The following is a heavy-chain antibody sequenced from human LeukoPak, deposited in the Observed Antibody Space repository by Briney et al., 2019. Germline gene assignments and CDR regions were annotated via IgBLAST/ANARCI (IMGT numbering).Heavy chain of an antibody. V-gene: IGHV3-11*01. CDR3: ARDSNDYVWGSYRYGMDV. D-gene: IGHD3-16*02. J-gene: IGHJ6*02. Sequence: PGGSLRLSCAASGFTFSDYYMSWIRQAPGKGLEWVSYISSSGSTIYYADSVKGRFTISRDNAKNSLYLQMNSLRAEDTAVYYCARDSNDYVWGSYRYGMDVWGQGTTVTVSS. CDR1: GFTFSDYY. CDR2: ISSSGSTI.